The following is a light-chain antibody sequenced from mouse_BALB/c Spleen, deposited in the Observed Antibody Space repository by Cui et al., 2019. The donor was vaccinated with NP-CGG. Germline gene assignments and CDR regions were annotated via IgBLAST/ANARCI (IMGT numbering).Light chain of an antibody. CDR3: ALWYSNHWV. CDR1: TGAVTTSNY. V-gene: IGLV1*01. J-gene: IGLJ1*01. Sequence: QPVVTQESTLTTSPGETVTITCRSSTGAVTTSNYANWVQEKPDHLFTGLIGGTNNRAPGVPARFSGSLIGDKAALTITGAKTEDEAIYFCALWYSNHWVFGGGTKLTVL. CDR2: GTN.